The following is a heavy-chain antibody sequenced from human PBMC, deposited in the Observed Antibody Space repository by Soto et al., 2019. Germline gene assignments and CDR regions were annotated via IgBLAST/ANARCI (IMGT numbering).Heavy chain of an antibody. CDR1: GGSISSYY. V-gene: IGHV4-59*01. J-gene: IGHJ6*02. CDR3: AGGGGFEGGGPWGVIQDYYYYGMDV. CDR2: IYYSGST. D-gene: IGHD3-16*01. Sequence: PSETLSLTCTVSGGSISSYYWSWIRQPPGKGLEWIGYIYYSGSTNYNPSLKSRVTISVDTSKNTFSLKLSSVNAADTAGYYCAGGGGFEGGGPWGVIQDYYYYGMDVWGQGTTVTVSS.